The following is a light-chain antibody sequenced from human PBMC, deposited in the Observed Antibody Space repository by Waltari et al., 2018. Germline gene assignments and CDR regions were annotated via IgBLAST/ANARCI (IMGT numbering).Light chain of an antibody. CDR3: QQYNSYSLLT. V-gene: IGKV1-5*03. Sequence: DIQMTQSPSTLSASVGDRINITCRASQSISNWLAWYQQKPGKAPKLLIYKAFTLETGVPSRFSGSGSGTVFTLTISSLQPDDFATYYCQQYNSYSLLTFGGGTKVEIE. CDR2: KAF. J-gene: IGKJ4*01. CDR1: QSISNW.